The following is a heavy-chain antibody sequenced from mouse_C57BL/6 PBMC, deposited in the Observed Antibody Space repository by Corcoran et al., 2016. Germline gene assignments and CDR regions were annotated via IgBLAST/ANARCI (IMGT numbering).Heavy chain of an antibody. CDR1: GYTFTDYY. CDR3: AVLRSYFDV. J-gene: IGHJ1*03. CDR2: INPNNGGT. V-gene: IGHV1-26*01. Sequence: EVQLQQSGPELVKPGASVKISCKASGYTFTDYYMNWVKQSHGKSLEWIGDINPNNGGTSYNQKFKGKATLTVDKSSSTAYMELRSLTSEDSAVYYCAVLRSYFDVWGTGTTVTVSS. D-gene: IGHD1-1*01.